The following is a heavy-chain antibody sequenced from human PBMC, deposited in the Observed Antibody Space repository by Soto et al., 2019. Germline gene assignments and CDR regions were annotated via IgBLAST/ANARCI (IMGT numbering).Heavy chain of an antibody. Sequence: EVQLVESGGGLVQPGGSLRLSCAASGFTVSSNYMSWVRQAPGKGLEWVSVIYSGGSTYYADSVKGRFTISRDNSKNTLYLQMNSLRAKDTAVYYCARGPVVPAARYYYYYMDVWGKGTTVTVSS. CDR2: IYSGGST. J-gene: IGHJ6*03. D-gene: IGHD2-2*01. V-gene: IGHV3-66*01. CDR1: GFTVSSNY. CDR3: ARGPVVPAARYYYYYMDV.